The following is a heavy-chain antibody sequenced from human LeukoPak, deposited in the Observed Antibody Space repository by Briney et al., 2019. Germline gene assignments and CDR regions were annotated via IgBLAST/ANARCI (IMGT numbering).Heavy chain of an antibody. V-gene: IGHV3-7*01. CDR2: IKQDGDEK. D-gene: IGHD3-10*01. CDR3: TRVRYYFGSGSSNYFDY. CDR1: GFPFSSYW. J-gene: IGHJ4*02. Sequence: GGSLRLSCAASGFPFSSYWMTWVRQAPGKGLEWVANIKQDGDEKYYVDSVKGRFTISRDNAKNSLYLQMNSLRAEDTAVYYCTRVRYYFGSGSSNYFDYWGQGTLVTVSS.